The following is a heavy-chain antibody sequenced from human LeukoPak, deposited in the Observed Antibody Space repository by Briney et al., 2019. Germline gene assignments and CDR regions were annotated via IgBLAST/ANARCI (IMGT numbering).Heavy chain of an antibody. Sequence: GGSLRLSCAASGFTFSSYSMNWVRQAPGKGLEWVSSISSSSSYIYYADSVKGRFTISRDNAKNSLYLQMNSLRAEDTAVCYCATQKDIVVVPGIDYWGQGTLVTVSS. D-gene: IGHD2-2*01. V-gene: IGHV3-21*01. CDR1: GFTFSSYS. CDR2: ISSSSSYI. CDR3: ATQKDIVVVPGIDY. J-gene: IGHJ4*02.